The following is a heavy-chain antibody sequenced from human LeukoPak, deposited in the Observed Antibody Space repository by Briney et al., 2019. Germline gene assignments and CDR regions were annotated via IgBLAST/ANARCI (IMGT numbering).Heavy chain of an antibody. J-gene: IGHJ3*02. V-gene: IGHV1-8*01. CDR1: GYTFTSYD. CDR2: MNPNSGNT. D-gene: IGHD4-17*01. Sequence: ASVKVSCKASGYTFTSYDINWVRQATGQGLEWMGWMNPNSGNTGYAQKFQGRVTMTRNTSKSTAYMELSSLRSEDTAVYYCAREWNRPNWAYGDYTDNAFDIWGQGTMVTVSS. CDR3: AREWNRPNWAYGDYTDNAFDI.